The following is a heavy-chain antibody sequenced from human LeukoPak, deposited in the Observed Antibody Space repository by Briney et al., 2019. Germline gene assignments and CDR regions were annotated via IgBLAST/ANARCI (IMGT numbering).Heavy chain of an antibody. CDR3: ARDHGGGSYTPSLDY. CDR2: ISSSSSYI. J-gene: IGHJ4*02. D-gene: IGHD1-26*01. V-gene: IGHV3-21*01. Sequence: GGSLRLSCAASGFTFSNYWMNWVRQAPGRGLEWVSSISSSSSYIYYADSVKGRFTISRDNAKNSLYLQMNSLRAEDTAVYYCARDHGGGSYTPSLDYWGQGTLVTVSS. CDR1: GFTFSNYW.